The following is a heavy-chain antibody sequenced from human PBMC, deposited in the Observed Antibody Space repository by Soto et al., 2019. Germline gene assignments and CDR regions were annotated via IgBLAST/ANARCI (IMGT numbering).Heavy chain of an antibody. CDR1: GFTFSSYG. J-gene: IGHJ6*02. CDR2: ISYDGSNK. Sequence: SGGSLRLSCPASGFTFSSYGMHWVRQAPGKGLEWVAVISYDGSNKYYADSVKGRFTISRDNSKNTLYLQMNSLRAEDTAVYYCAKSGDILTYYYYGMDVWGQGTTVTVSS. D-gene: IGHD3-9*01. V-gene: IGHV3-30*18. CDR3: AKSGDILTYYYYGMDV.